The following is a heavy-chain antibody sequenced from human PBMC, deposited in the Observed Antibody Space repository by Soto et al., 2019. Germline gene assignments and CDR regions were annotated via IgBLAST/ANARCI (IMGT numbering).Heavy chain of an antibody. CDR2: ISGSGYQT. CDR1: GFTFSGHA. D-gene: IGHD3-22*01. CDR3: AKEDSRVVVMVF. Sequence: GGSLRLSCAASGFTFSGHAMSWVRQAPGKGLQWVSSISGSGYQTYYADSVKGRFTISRDNSENSLYLRVNSLRAEDTAVYYCAKEDSRVVVMVFWGQGTLVTVSS. J-gene: IGHJ4*02. V-gene: IGHV3-23*01.